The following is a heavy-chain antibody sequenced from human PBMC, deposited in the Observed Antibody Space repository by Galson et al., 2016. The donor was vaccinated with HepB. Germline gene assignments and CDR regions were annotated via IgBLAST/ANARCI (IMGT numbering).Heavy chain of an antibody. CDR3: ARDLWRGGRIDY. CDR1: GFTFSDYY. CDR2: LSRSSTS. D-gene: IGHD4-23*01. J-gene: IGHJ4*02. Sequence: SLRLSCAASGFTFSDYYMNWVRQAPGKGLEWVSSLSRSSTSSSADSVKGRFTISRDNAKNSLYLQMNSLRAEDTAVYYCARDLWRGGRIDYWGQGTLVTVSS. V-gene: IGHV3-69-1*01.